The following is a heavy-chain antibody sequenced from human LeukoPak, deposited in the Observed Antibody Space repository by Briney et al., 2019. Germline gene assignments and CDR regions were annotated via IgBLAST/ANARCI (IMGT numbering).Heavy chain of an antibody. CDR2: ISGSGGST. J-gene: IGHJ4*02. D-gene: IGHD2-15*01. V-gene: IGHV3-23*01. CDR3: AKAGAVVVVAAKYFDY. Sequence: GGSLRLSCAASGFTFSSYSMNWVRQAPGKGLEWVSGISGSGGSTYYADSVKGRFTISRDNSKNTLYLQMNSLRAEDTAVYYCAKAGAVVVVAAKYFDYWGQGTLVTVSS. CDR1: GFTFSSYS.